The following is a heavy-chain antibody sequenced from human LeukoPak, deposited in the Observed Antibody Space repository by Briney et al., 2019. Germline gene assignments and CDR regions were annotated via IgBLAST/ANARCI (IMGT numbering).Heavy chain of an antibody. J-gene: IGHJ6*03. CDR2: MNPNSGNT. Sequence: ASVKVSCKASEYTFTSYDINWVRQATGQGLEWMGWMNPNSGNTGYAQKFQGRVTMTRNTSISTAYMELSSLRSEDTAVYYCARARPFSYYYYMDVWGKGTTVTVSS. CDR3: ARARPFSYYYYMDV. V-gene: IGHV1-8*01. D-gene: IGHD6-6*01. CDR1: EYTFTSYD.